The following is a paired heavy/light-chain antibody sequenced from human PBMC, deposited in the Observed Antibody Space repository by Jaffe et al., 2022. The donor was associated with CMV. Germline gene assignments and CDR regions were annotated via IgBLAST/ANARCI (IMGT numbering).Heavy chain of an antibody. V-gene: IGHV1-2*02. CDR1: GYPFSDYY. CDR2: INPNSGAT. J-gene: IGHJ5*02. CDR3: AKAGRNDP. Sequence: QVQLVQSGAEVKKPGASVKVSCKASGYPFSDYYMNWVRQAPGQGLDYMGWINPNSGATRYTQKFQGRVTMTRDTSISTAYMELSGLRSDDTAMYYCAKAGRNDPWGQGTLVTVSS.
Light chain of an antibody. Sequence: DIQMTQSPSSLSASIGDRVTITCRASQDISNYLNWFQQKPGKAPKVLIYDASNLETGVPSRFSGSGSGTDFTFTISSLQPEDIATYYCQQYDNLRLTFGGGTKVEIK. V-gene: IGKV1-33*01. CDR3: QQYDNLRLT. CDR2: DAS. J-gene: IGKJ4*01. CDR1: QDISNY.